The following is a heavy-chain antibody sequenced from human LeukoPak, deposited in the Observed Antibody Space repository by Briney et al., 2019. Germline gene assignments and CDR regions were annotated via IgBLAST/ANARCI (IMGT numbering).Heavy chain of an antibody. J-gene: IGHJ6*03. CDR2: IYYSGST. CDR3: ARQWECSSTSCYLRYYYYYYMDV. CDR1: GGSISSSSYY. Sequence: KASETLSLTCTVSGGSISSSSYYWGWIRQPPGKGLEWIGSIYYSGSTYYNPPLKSRVTISVDTSKNRFSLKLSSVTAADTAVYYCARQWECSSTSCYLRYYYYYYMDVWGKGTTVTISS. V-gene: IGHV4-39*01. D-gene: IGHD2-2*01.